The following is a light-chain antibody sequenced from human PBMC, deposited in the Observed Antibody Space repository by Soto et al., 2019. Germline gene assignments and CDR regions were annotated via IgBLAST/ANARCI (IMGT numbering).Light chain of an antibody. CDR1: QSLLHSNGYNY. Sequence: IVMTQSPLSLPVTPGEPASISCRSSQSLLHSNGYNYLDWYLQRPGQSPQLLIFLGSSRASGVPDRFSGSGSGTHFTLKISRVAAEDVGIFYGMQALHTPPIFGPGTEVHIK. CDR3: MQALHTPPI. CDR2: LGS. V-gene: IGKV2-28*01. J-gene: IGKJ3*01.